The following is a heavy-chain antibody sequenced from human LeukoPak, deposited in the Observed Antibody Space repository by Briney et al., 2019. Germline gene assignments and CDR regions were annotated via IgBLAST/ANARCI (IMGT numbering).Heavy chain of an antibody. Sequence: ASVKVSCKASGYTFIDYFLHWVRQAPGQGLEWMGWINPNSGGTNYAQKFQGRVTMTRDTSISTAYMELSRLRSDDTAVYYCARIQLWTYYYYGMDVWGQGTTVTVSS. V-gene: IGHV1-2*02. CDR2: INPNSGGT. CDR1: GYTFIDYF. J-gene: IGHJ6*02. D-gene: IGHD5-18*01. CDR3: ARIQLWTYYYYGMDV.